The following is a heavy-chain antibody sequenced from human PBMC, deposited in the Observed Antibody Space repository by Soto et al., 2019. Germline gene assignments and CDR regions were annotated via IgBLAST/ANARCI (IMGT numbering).Heavy chain of an antibody. CDR3: AREGYCSSTSCYSAFDY. Sequence: ASVKVSCKASGYTFISYGISWVRQAPGQGLEWMGWISAYNGNTNYAQKLQGRVTMTTDTSTSTAYMELRSLRSDDTAVYYCAREGYCSSTSCYSAFDYWGLGTLVTVS. CDR2: ISAYNGNT. CDR1: GYTFISYG. J-gene: IGHJ4*02. D-gene: IGHD2-2*01. V-gene: IGHV1-18*04.